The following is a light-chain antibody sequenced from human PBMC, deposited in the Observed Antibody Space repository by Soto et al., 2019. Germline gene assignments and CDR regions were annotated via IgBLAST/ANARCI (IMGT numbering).Light chain of an antibody. Sequence: QSALTQPREVSGSPGQSVTISCTGTSSDVGGYSYVSWYQQHPGKAPKLMMYHVKTRPSGIPDRVSGSKSGNTASLTISGLQAEDETDYYCFSYAGSYSFVFGSGIKVTVL. J-gene: IGLJ1*01. CDR2: HVK. V-gene: IGLV2-11*01. CDR1: SSDVGGYSY. CDR3: FSYAGSYSFV.